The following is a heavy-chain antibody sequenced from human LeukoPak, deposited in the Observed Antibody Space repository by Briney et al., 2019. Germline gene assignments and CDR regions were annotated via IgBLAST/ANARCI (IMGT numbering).Heavy chain of an antibody. CDR1: GYTFTSYY. J-gene: IGHJ4*02. Sequence: ASVKVSCKASGYTFTSYYMHWVRQAPGQGLEWMGIINPSGGSTSYAQKFQGRVTMTRDTSTSTVYMELSSLRSEDTAVYYCASTYYYDSSGYGSLDYWGQGTPVTVSS. CDR3: ASTYYYDSSGYGSLDY. CDR2: INPSGGST. V-gene: IGHV1-46*03. D-gene: IGHD3-22*01.